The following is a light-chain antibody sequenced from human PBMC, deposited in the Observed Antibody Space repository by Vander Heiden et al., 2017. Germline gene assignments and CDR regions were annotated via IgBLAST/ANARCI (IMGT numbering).Light chain of an antibody. V-gene: IGKV3-11*01. CDR3: QQRSDWLT. CDR1: QSVSRY. CDR2: EAS. J-gene: IGKJ4*01. Sequence: IVLTQSPPTLSLSPGERGTLSCRASQSVSRYLAWYQQKPGQAPRLLIYEASKRATGIPARFSGRGSGTDFTPTSSRLEAEDVAVYYWQQRSDWLTFGGGTKVEIK.